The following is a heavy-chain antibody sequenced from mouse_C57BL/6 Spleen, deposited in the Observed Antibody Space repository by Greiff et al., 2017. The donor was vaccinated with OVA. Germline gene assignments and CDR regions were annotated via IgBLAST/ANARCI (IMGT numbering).Heavy chain of an antibody. D-gene: IGHD2-1*01. CDR3: AEIYYGNYALFDY. Sequence: QVQLKQPGAELVKPGASVKLSCKASGYTFTSYWMHWVKQRPGQGLEWIGMIHPNSGSTNYNEKFKSKATLTVDKSSSTAYMQLSSLTSEDSAVYYCAEIYYGNYALFDYWGQGTTLTVSS. V-gene: IGHV1-64*01. J-gene: IGHJ2*01. CDR1: GYTFTSYW. CDR2: IHPNSGST.